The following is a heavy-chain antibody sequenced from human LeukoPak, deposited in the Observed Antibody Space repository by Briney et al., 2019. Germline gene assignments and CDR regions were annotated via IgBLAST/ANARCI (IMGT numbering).Heavy chain of an antibody. CDR3: ARTQDTAMASFDY. V-gene: IGHV4-39*07. D-gene: IGHD5-18*01. CDR1: GGSISSSSYY. Sequence: SETLSLTCTVSGGSISSSSYYWGWIRQPPGKGLEWIGSIYYSGSTNYNPSLKSRVTISVDTSKNQFSLKLSSVTAADTAVYYCARTQDTAMASFDYWGQGTLVTVSS. J-gene: IGHJ4*02. CDR2: IYYSGST.